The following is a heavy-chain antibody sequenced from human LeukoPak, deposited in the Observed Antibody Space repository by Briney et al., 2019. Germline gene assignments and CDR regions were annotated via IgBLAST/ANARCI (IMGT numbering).Heavy chain of an antibody. Sequence: ASVKVSCKASGYSFTSYGISWVRQAPGQGLEWMGWINTNTGNPTYAQGFTGRFVFSLDTSVSTAYLQISSLKAEDTAVYYCARDSTQWLVPQVSWGQGTLVTVSS. CDR1: GYSFTSYG. J-gene: IGHJ5*02. CDR3: ARDSTQWLVPQVS. D-gene: IGHD6-19*01. V-gene: IGHV7-4-1*02. CDR2: INTNTGNP.